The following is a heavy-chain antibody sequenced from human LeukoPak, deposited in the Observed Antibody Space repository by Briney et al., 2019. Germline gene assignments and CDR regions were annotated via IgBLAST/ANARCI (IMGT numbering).Heavy chain of an antibody. D-gene: IGHD3-10*01. Sequence: ASVKVSCKVSGYTLTELSMHCGRQAPGKELEWMGGFDPEDGETIYAQRFQGRVTMTEDTSTDTAYMGLSRLRSEDTGVDYWAKNPHISMVRGHAFYIRGQGTMVTVSS. CDR1: GYTLTELS. CDR2: FDPEDGET. V-gene: IGHV1-24*01. J-gene: IGHJ3*02. CDR3: AKNPHISMVRGHAFYI.